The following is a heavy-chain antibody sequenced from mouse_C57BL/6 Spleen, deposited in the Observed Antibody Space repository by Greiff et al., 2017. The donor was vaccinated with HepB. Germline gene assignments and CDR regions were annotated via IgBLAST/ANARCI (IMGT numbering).Heavy chain of an antibody. CDR2: IDPSDSYT. Sequence: VQLQQPGAELVKPGASVKLSCKASGYTFTSYWMQWVKQRPGQGLEWIGEIDPSDSYTNYNQKFKGKATLTVDTSSSTAYMQLSSLTSEDSAVYYCARSPYYYGSTLFDYWGQGTTLTVSS. CDR1: GYTFTSYW. V-gene: IGHV1-50*01. D-gene: IGHD1-1*01. CDR3: ARSPYYYGSTLFDY. J-gene: IGHJ2*01.